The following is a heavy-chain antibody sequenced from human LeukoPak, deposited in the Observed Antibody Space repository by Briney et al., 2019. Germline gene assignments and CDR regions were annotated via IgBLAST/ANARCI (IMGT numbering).Heavy chain of an antibody. D-gene: IGHD2-8*01. J-gene: IGHJ4*02. CDR2: IHPNNGGV. CDR3: VKDAPNGSVDF. V-gene: IGHV3-9*01. CDR1: GFTFERYV. Sequence: QPGGSLRLSRVTSGFTFERYVMHWMRLAPGKGLECVSSIHPNNGGVGYAASVKGRFAISRDNARNSLYLEMTSLRPEDTAVYYCVKDAPNGSVDFWGRGTLVTVSS.